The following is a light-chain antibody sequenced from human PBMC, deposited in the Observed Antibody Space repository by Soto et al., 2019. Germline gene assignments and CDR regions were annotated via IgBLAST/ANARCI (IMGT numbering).Light chain of an antibody. J-gene: IGKJ1*01. CDR2: SAS. CDR1: QVISNY. V-gene: IGKV1-27*01. CDR3: QRTYNAPPWT. Sequence: DIQLTQSPSSLSASVGDRVTITCRVSQVISNYLNCYRQKPGRVPKFLIYSASNLQSGVPSRFSGSESETDFTLTINSLQPADIATYYGQRTYNAPPWTFGQGTKVEIK.